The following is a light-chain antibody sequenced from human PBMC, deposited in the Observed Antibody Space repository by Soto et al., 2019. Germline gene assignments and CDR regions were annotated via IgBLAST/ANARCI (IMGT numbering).Light chain of an antibody. CDR2: DAS. CDR3: QQRSNWPGT. J-gene: IGKJ4*01. Sequence: EIVLTQSPATLSLSPGERATLSCRASQSVSSYLAWYQQKPGQAPRLLIYDASNRATGIPARFSGSGSGTDFTLTISSLEPKDFAVYYCQQRSNWPGTFGGGTKVEIK. V-gene: IGKV3-11*01. CDR1: QSVSSY.